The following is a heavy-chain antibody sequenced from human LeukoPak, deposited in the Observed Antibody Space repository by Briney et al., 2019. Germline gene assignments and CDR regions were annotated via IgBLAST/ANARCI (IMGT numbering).Heavy chain of an antibody. V-gene: IGHV3-74*01. D-gene: IGHD2-21*02. Sequence: VGSLRLSCAVSGFTFSTYWMHWVRQAPGKGLVWVSRISRDGTSRTYADSVMGRFTISRDSARNTLYLQMDSLRAEDTAVYYCVRGTSRDYGYGGDDPYWGQGTLVIVSS. J-gene: IGHJ4*02. CDR2: ISRDGTSR. CDR3: VRGTSRDYGYGGDDPY. CDR1: GFTFSTYW.